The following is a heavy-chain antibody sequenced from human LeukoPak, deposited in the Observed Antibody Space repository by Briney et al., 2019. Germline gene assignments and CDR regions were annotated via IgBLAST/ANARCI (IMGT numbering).Heavy chain of an antibody. CDR3: ARHPAYVRSPKFDY. CDR2: IYHSGST. CDR1: GGSISSSNW. Sequence: PSGTLSLTCAVSGGSISSSNWWSWVRQPPGKGLEWIGEIYHSGSTNYNPSLKSRVTISVDTSKNQFSLKLSSVTAADTAVYYCARHPAYVRSPKFDYWGQGTLVTVSS. V-gene: IGHV4-4*02. D-gene: IGHD3-16*01. J-gene: IGHJ4*02.